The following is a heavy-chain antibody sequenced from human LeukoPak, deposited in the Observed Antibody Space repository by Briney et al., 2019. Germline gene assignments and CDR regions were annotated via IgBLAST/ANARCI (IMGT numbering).Heavy chain of an antibody. CDR2: ISSSGSTI. CDR3: ARDPTIGTVTHFDY. D-gene: IGHD4-17*01. CDR1: GFIFSDYH. J-gene: IGHJ4*02. V-gene: IGHV3-11*04. Sequence: GGSLRLSCAVSGFIFSDYHMSWIRQAPGKGLEWVSYISSSGSTIYYADSVKGRFTISRDNDKNSLYLKMNRLRAEGTAVYYCARDPTIGTVTHFDYWGQGTLVTVSS.